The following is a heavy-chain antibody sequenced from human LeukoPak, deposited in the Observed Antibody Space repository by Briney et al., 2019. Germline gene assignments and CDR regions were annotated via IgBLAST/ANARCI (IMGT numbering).Heavy chain of an antibody. D-gene: IGHD3-22*01. V-gene: IGHV4-30-4*01. Sequence: SETLSLTCTVSGGSISSGDYYWSWIRQPPGKGLEWIVYIYYSGSTYYNPSLKSRVTISVDTSKNQFSLKLSSVTAADTAVYYCARGDDSSGYWDYYFDYWGQGTLVTVSS. CDR2: IYYSGST. J-gene: IGHJ4*02. CDR1: GGSISSGDYY. CDR3: ARGDDSSGYWDYYFDY.